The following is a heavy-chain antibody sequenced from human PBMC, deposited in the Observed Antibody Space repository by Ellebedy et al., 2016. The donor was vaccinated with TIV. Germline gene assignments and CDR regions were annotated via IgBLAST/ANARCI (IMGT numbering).Heavy chain of an antibody. D-gene: IGHD3-9*01. CDR1: GFTFSVYS. Sequence: GESLKISXAASGFTFSVYSMNWVRQAPGKGLEWISDINSSSRTTYNADSVKGRFTISRDNAKNSLYLQMNSLRAEDTAVYYCARSGYYDILTGYYDPNTFDYWGQGTLVTVSS. CDR2: INSSSRTT. J-gene: IGHJ4*02. V-gene: IGHV3-48*04. CDR3: ARSGYYDILTGYYDPNTFDY.